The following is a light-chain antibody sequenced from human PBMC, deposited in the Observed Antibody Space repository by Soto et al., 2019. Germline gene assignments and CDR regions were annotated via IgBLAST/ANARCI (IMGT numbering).Light chain of an antibody. V-gene: IGLV2-14*01. CDR2: DVN. CDR1: NSDIGYYDH. Sequence: QSALAQPASVSGSPGQSITVSCTGTNSDIGYYDHVSWFQQHPGKVPKLLIYDVNNRPSGVSNRFSGSKSGNTASLTISGLQAEDEAEYFCSSYTSSSTHVVFGGGTKLTVL. J-gene: IGLJ2*01. CDR3: SSYTSSSTHVV.